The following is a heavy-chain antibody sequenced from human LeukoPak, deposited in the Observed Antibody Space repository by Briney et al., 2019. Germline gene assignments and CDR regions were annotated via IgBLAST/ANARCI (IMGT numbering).Heavy chain of an antibody. CDR2: IYYSGST. CDR3: ARASSGWYNWFDP. V-gene: IGHV4-39*07. CDR1: GGSISSSSYY. D-gene: IGHD6-19*01. Sequence: SETLSLTCTVSGGSISSSSYYWGWLRQPPGTGLEWIVSIYYSGSTYYNPSLKSRVTLSVDTSKNQFSLKLSSVTAADTAVYYCARASSGWYNWFDPWGQGTLVTVSS. J-gene: IGHJ5*02.